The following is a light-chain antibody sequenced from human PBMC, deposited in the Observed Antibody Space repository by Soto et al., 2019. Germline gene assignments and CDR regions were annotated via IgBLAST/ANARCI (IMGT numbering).Light chain of an antibody. CDR2: KAS. J-gene: IGKJ1*01. CDR1: QSISSW. CDR3: QQYNSYSPWA. V-gene: IGKV1-5*03. Sequence: DIQMTQSPSTLSASVGDRVTITCRASQSISSWLAWYQQKTGKAPKLLIYKASSLESGVPSRFSGSGSGTEFTLTISSLQPDDFATDYCQQYNSYSPWAFGQGTKVEIK.